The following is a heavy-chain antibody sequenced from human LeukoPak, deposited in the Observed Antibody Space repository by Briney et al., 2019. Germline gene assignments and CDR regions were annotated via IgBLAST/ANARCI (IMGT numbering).Heavy chain of an antibody. CDR1: GFTFSSYE. CDR3: AKAWGPVAEIDY. V-gene: IGHV3-48*03. J-gene: IGHJ4*02. D-gene: IGHD2-15*01. Sequence: GGSLRLSCAASGFTFSSYEMNWVRQAPGEGLEWVSYISSSGSTIYYADSVKGRFTISRDNSKNTLYLQMNSLRAEDTAVYYCAKAWGPVAEIDYWGQGTLVTVSS. CDR2: ISSSGSTI.